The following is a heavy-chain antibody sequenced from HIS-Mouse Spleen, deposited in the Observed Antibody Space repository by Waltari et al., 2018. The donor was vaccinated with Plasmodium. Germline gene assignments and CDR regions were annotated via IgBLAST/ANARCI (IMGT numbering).Heavy chain of an antibody. CDR3: ASSWYWYFDL. Sequence: EVQRVESGGGWVQRGGSVRLSCSASGFTFRRYWRSWVRQAPGKGLEWLANIKQDGSEKYYVDSVKGRFTISRDNAKNSLYLQMNSLRAEDTAVYYCASSWYWYFDLWGRGTLVTVSS. V-gene: IGHV3-7*01. CDR1: GFTFRRYW. D-gene: IGHD6-13*01. J-gene: IGHJ2*01. CDR2: IKQDGSEK.